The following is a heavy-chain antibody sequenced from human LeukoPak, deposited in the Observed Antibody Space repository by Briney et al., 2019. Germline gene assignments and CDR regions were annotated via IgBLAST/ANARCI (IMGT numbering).Heavy chain of an antibody. CDR3: ARDFSSGWLGGAFDI. CDR2: IWYDGSNK. CDR1: GFTFSSYG. D-gene: IGHD6-19*01. V-gene: IGHV3-33*01. Sequence: GRSLRLSCAASGFTFSSYGMHWVRQAPGKGLEWVAVIWYDGSNKYYADSVKGRFTISRDNSKNTLYLQMNSLRAEDTAVYYCARDFSSGWLGGAFDIWGQGTMVTVSS. J-gene: IGHJ3*02.